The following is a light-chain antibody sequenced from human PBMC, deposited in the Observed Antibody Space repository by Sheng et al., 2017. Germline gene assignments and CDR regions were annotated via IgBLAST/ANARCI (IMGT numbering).Light chain of an antibody. Sequence: QSALTQPPSASGSPGQSVTISCTGTSSDVGGYNYVSWYQQYPGKAPKLMIYEVSKRPSGVPDRFSGSKSGNTASLTVSGLQAEDEADYYCSSYTSSSTRVFGGGTKLTV. CDR1: SSDVGGYNY. V-gene: IGLV2-8*01. CDR3: SSYTSSSTRV. J-gene: IGLJ2*01. CDR2: EVS.